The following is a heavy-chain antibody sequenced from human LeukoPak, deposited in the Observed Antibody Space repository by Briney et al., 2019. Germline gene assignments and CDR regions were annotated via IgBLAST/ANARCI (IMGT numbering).Heavy chain of an antibody. CDR3: ARVGWRGAINY. D-gene: IGHD3-10*01. CDR2: ISGSGTSI. V-gene: IGHV3-48*03. Sequence: GGSLRLSCAASRFTFSSYAMNWVRQAPGKGLEWVSFISGSGTSIYYADSVKGRFTISRDNAKNSLYLQMNNLRAEDTAVYYCARVGWRGAINYWGQGTLVTVSS. CDR1: RFTFSSYA. J-gene: IGHJ4*02.